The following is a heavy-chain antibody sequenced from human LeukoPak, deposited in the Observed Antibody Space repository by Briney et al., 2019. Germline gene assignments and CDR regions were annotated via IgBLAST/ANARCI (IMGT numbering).Heavy chain of an antibody. D-gene: IGHD6-13*01. CDR2: ISAYNGNT. CDR1: GYTFTSYG. CDR3: ARGVGYSSSWYNWFDP. J-gene: IGHJ5*02. V-gene: IGHV1-18*01. Sequence: ASVKVSCKASGYTFTSYGISWVRQAPGQGLEWTGWISAYNGNTNYAQKLQGRVTMTTDTSTSTAYMELRSLRSDDTAVYYCARGVGYSSSWYNWFDPWGQGTLVTVSS.